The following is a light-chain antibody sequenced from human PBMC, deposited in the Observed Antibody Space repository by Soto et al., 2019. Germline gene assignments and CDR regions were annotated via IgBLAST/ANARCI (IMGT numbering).Light chain of an antibody. CDR1: QSVSSNY. Sequence: ERATLSCRASQSVSSNYLAWYQQKPGQAPRLLMSGASSRATGIPDRFSGSGFGTDFTLTISRLEPEDFAVYYCQQYGSSFTITFGQGTRLEIK. CDR2: GAS. J-gene: IGKJ5*01. CDR3: QQYGSSFTIT. V-gene: IGKV3-20*01.